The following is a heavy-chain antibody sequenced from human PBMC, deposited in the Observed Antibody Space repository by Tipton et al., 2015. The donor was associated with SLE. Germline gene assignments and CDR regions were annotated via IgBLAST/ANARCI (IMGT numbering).Heavy chain of an antibody. V-gene: IGHV4-59*12. J-gene: IGHJ6*03. CDR3: AREARPYYYYYYMDV. CDR2: IYYSGST. CDR1: ADSFTHYH. Sequence: TLSLTCTVSADSFTHYHWSWIRQSPGKGLEWIGSIYYSGSTYYNPSLKSRVTISVDTSKNQFSLKLSSVTAADTAVYYCAREARPYYYYYYMDVWGKGTTVTVSS.